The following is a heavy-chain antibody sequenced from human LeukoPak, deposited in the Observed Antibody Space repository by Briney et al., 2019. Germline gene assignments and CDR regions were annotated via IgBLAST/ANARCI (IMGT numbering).Heavy chain of an antibody. CDR2: IYSGGST. CDR1: GFTVSSNY. D-gene: IGHD5-12*01. V-gene: IGHV3-53*01. Sequence: PGGSLRLSCAASGFTVSSNYMSWVRQAPGKGLEWVSVIYSGGSTYYADSVKGRFTIFRDNSKNTLYLQMNSLRAEDTAVYYCARVVATIIPHYFDYWGQGTLVTVSS. J-gene: IGHJ4*02. CDR3: ARVVATIIPHYFDY.